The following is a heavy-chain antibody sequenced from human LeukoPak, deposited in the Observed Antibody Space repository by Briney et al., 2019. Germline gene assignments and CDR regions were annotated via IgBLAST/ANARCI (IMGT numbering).Heavy chain of an antibody. CDR2: ISGSGGST. CDR1: RFTFSSYA. D-gene: IGHD3-3*01. Sequence: GGSLRLSCAASRFTFSSYAMSWVRQAPGKGLEWVSAISGSGGSTYYADSVKGRFTISRDNSKNTLYLQMNSLRAEDTAVCYCAISKPYYDFWSGYLTTFDYWGQGTLVTVSS. CDR3: AISKPYYDFWSGYLTTFDY. V-gene: IGHV3-23*01. J-gene: IGHJ4*02.